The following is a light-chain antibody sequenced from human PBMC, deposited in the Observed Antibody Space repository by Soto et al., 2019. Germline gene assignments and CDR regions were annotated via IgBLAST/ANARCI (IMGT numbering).Light chain of an antibody. CDR1: SSDAGGYKY. V-gene: IGLV2-14*01. CDR2: DVT. J-gene: IGLJ1*01. Sequence: QSALTQPASVSESPGQSITISCTGSSSDAGGYKYVSWYQQHPGKAPKLLIYDVTNRPSGVSNRFSGSKSGYTASLTISGLQSEDEADYYCSSYTSFKTLVFGTGTKVTVL. CDR3: SSYTSFKTLV.